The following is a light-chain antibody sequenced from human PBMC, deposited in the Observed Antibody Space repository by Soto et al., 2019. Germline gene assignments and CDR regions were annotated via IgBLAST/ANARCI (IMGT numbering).Light chain of an antibody. J-gene: IGKJ4*01. V-gene: IGKV3-11*01. Sequence: EIVLTQFPATLSLSPGDGATLSCRASQSVSSYLAWYKQKRGQAPRLLIYDSSNRATGIPARFSGSGSGTDFSLIISSLEPEDFAVSYCQQRSVWPLPVGGGTKVEIK. CDR3: QQRSVWPLP. CDR2: DSS. CDR1: QSVSSY.